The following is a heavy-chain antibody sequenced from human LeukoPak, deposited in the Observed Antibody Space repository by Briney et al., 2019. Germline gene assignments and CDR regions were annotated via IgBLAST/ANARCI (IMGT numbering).Heavy chain of an antibody. V-gene: IGHV3-30-3*01. CDR2: ISYDGSNK. CDR3: ARDVFVGGYCSSTSCYRDPY. CDR1: GFTFSSYA. Sequence: GGSLRLSCAASGFTFSSYAMHWVRQAPGKGLEWVAVISYDGSNKYYADSVKGRFTISRDNSKNTLYLQMNSLRAEDTAVYYCARDVFVGGYCSSTSCYRDPYWGQGTLVTVSS. J-gene: IGHJ4*02. D-gene: IGHD2-2*01.